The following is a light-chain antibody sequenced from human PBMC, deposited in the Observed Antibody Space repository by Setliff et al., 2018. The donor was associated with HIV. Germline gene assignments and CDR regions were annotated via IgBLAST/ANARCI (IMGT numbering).Light chain of an antibody. CDR3: SSYTSSSTLV. Sequence: QSALTQPPYVSGAPGQSVTISCTGSTSDIGHYNRVSWYQQPPGAAPKLIMYEVSHRPSGVPDRFSGSKSDSTASLTISGLQPEDEADYYCSSYTSSSTLVFGTGTKVTVL. CDR2: EVS. V-gene: IGLV2-18*02. CDR1: TSDIGHYNR. J-gene: IGLJ1*01.